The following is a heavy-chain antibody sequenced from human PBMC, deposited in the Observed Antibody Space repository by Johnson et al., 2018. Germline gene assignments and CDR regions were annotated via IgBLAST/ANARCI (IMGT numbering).Heavy chain of an antibody. V-gene: IGHV3-9*01. CDR1: GFTFDDYA. CDR2: ISWNSGSI. CDR3: AKDSGDSGYDFHGLPYGMDV. Sequence: VQLVESGGGLVQSGRSLRLSCAASGFTFDDYAMHWVRQAPGKGLEWVPGISWNSGSIGYADSVKGRFTISRDNAKNSLYLQMNSLRAEDTALYYCAKDSGDSGYDFHGLPYGMDVWGQGTTVTVSS. D-gene: IGHD5-12*01. J-gene: IGHJ6*02.